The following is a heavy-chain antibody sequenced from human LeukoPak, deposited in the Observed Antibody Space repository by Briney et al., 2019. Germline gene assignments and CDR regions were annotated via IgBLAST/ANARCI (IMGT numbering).Heavy chain of an antibody. Sequence: SETLSLTCTVSGGLMNNYYWGWIRQPPGKGLEWVGYIYYSGSTSYNPSLKGRVTISVDTSKNQFSLNLSSVTAADTATYYCARDKRGSYADYWGQGTLVTVSS. J-gene: IGHJ4*02. D-gene: IGHD1-26*01. V-gene: IGHV4-59*01. CDR3: ARDKRGSYADY. CDR1: GGLMNNYY. CDR2: IYYSGST.